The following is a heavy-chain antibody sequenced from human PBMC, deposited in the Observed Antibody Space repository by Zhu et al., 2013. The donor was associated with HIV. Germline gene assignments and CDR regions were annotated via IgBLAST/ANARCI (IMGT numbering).Heavy chain of an antibody. CDR3: ARDRGYYARWAFDI. J-gene: IGHJ3*02. Sequence: QVQLQESGPGLVKPSQTLSLTCTVSGGSISSGDYYWSWIRQHPGKGLEWIGYISYSGTTYCNPSLKRRVTISLDTSKNQFSLRLSSVTAADTAVYFCARDRGYYARWAFDIWGQGTMGHRLF. CDR2: ISYSGTT. V-gene: IGHV4-31*03. D-gene: IGHD3-10*01. CDR1: GGSISSGDYY.